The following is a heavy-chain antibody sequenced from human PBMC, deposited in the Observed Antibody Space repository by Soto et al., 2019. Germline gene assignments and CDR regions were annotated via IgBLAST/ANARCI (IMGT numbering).Heavy chain of an antibody. CDR2: IYPGDSDT. Sequence: GESLKISCRGSGYSFTSYWIGWVRQMPGKGLEWMGIIYPGDSDTRYSPSFQGQVTISADKSISTAYLQWSSLKASDTAMYYCATSLVAVAGTPTGVFDYWGQGTLVTVSS. J-gene: IGHJ4*02. D-gene: IGHD6-19*01. V-gene: IGHV5-51*01. CDR1: GYSFTSYW. CDR3: ATSLVAVAGTPTGVFDY.